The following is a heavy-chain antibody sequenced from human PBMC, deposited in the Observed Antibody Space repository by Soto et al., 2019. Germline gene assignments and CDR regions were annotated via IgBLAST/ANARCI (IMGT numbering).Heavy chain of an antibody. V-gene: IGHV4-34*01. CDR2: INHSGST. CDR3: ARGKRAQNDYGDYGGY. J-gene: IGHJ4*02. CDR1: GGSFSGYY. Sequence: ASETLSLTCAVYGGSFSGYYWSWIRQPPGKGLEWIGEINHSGSTNYNPSLKSRVTISVDTSKNQFSLKLSSVTAADTAVYYCARGKRAQNDYGDYGGYWGQGTLVTVSS. D-gene: IGHD4-17*01.